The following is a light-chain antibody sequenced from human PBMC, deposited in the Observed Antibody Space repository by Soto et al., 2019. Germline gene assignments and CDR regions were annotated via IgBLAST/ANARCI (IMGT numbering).Light chain of an antibody. J-gene: IGKJ1*01. CDR1: QSISNP. CDR2: AAS. V-gene: IGKV1-39*01. Sequence: DIQMTQSPSSLSASVEDRVIITCRASQSISNPLNWYQQKPGKAPKLLICAASSLQSGLPSRVSGSRSGPDFTLTISSLQPEEFATYYCQQSYSSPTTFGQGNKVEIK. CDR3: QQSYSSPTT.